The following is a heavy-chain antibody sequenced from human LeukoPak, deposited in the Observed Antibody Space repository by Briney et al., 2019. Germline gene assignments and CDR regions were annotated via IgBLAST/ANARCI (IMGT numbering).Heavy chain of an antibody. Sequence: SETLSLTCTVSGGSISNYYWNWIRQPPGKGLEWIGYIYYTGTTNYNPLFESRATISVDTSKNQFSLKLTSVTAADTAVYFCARGEDFERYYLAYWGQGTLVTVSS. CDR3: ARGEDFERYYLAY. CDR1: GGSISNYY. J-gene: IGHJ4*02. V-gene: IGHV4-59*01. D-gene: IGHD3-9*01. CDR2: IYYTGTT.